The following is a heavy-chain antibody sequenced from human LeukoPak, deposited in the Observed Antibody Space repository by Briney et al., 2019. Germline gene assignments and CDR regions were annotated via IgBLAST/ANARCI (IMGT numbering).Heavy chain of an antibody. V-gene: IGHV3-20*04. J-gene: IGHJ4*02. D-gene: IGHD4-11*01. CDR1: GFTFDDYG. CDR3: ARDDDYSNLSPFDY. Sequence: GGSLRLSCAASGFTFDDYGMSWVRQAPGKGLEWVSGINCNGGSTVYADSVKGRFTISRDNAKNSLYLQMNSLRAEDTALYYCARDDDYSNLSPFDYWGQGTLVTVSS. CDR2: INCNGGST.